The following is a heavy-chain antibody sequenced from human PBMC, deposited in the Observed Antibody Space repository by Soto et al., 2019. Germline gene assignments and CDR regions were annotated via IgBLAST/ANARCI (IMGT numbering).Heavy chain of an antibody. J-gene: IGHJ5*02. CDR2: ISGSGGST. CDR3: AKTAEDIVVVVAATPLVWFDP. D-gene: IGHD2-15*01. V-gene: IGHV3-23*01. CDR1: GFTFSSYA. Sequence: GGSLRLSCAASGFTFSSYAMSWVRQAPGKGLEWVSAISGSGGSTYYADSVKGRFTISRDNSKNTLYLQMNSLRAEDTAVYYCAKTAEDIVVVVAATPLVWFDPWGQGTLVTVSS.